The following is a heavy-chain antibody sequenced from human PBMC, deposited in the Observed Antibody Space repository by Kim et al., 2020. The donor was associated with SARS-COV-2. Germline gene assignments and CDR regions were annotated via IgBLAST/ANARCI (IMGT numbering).Heavy chain of an antibody. CDR1: GFTFSSYA. Sequence: GGSLRLYCAASGFTFSSYAVNWVRQAPGKGLEWVSGIRISGATKDEAYVEGRLTISRDNSKNTLYLQMNSLRAEDTAMYYCAKSRAADTLRGTYWYFELWGRGTLVTVSS. CDR3: AKSRAADTLRGTYWYFEL. CDR2: IRISGAT. V-gene: IGHV3-23*01. D-gene: IGHD3-10*01. J-gene: IGHJ2*01.